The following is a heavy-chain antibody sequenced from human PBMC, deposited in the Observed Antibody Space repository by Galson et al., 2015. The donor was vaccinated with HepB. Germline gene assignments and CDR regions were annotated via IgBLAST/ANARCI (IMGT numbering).Heavy chain of an antibody. CDR1: GDSISRGSYY. D-gene: IGHD1-26*01. J-gene: IGHJ4*02. CDR2: IYYTGDT. CDR3: ASFVGASPGYY. V-gene: IGHV4-39*01. Sequence: ETLSLTCTVSGDSISRGSYYWGWIRQPPGKGLEWVGTIYYTGDTYYNPSLKSRVTMSLDTSKNQFSVKLSSVTAADTAVYYCASFVGASPGYYWGQGTLVTVSS.